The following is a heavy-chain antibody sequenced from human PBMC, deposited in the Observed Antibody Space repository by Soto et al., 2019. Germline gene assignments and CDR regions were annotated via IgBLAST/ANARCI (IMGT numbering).Heavy chain of an antibody. D-gene: IGHD2-15*01. Sequence: GGSLRLSCAASGFTFSSYAMGWVRQGPGKGLEWVAVVSIGGSTHYADPVRGRFTISRDNSKNTLSLQMNSLTAEDTAVYFCAKRRGAGGHFDYWGQGALVTVSS. V-gene: IGHV3-23*01. CDR1: GFTFSSYA. CDR3: AKRRGAGGHFDY. CDR2: VSIGGST. J-gene: IGHJ4*02.